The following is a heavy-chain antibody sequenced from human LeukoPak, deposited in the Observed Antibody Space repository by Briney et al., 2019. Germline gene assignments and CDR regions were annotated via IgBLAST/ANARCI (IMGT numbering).Heavy chain of an antibody. D-gene: IGHD3-16*02. CDR1: AFTFRTYS. V-gene: IGHV3-21*01. CDR2: IRGSTSYI. Sequence: PGGSLRLSCVASAFTFRTYSMHWVRQAPGKGLEWVSSIRGSTSYIYYADSVRGRFTISRDNAKNSLYLQTKSLRAEDTAVYYCARGSDFVWGSYRPYFDYWGQGTLVTVSS. J-gene: IGHJ4*02. CDR3: ARGSDFVWGSYRPYFDY.